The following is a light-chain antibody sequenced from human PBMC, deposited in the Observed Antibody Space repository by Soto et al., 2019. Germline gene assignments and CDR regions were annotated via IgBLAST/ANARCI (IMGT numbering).Light chain of an antibody. J-gene: IGKJ1*01. V-gene: IGKV3-15*01. CDR1: QSVDSN. Sequence: EIVMTQSPDTLSVSPGERATLSCRASQSVDSNLLWYQQKPGQAPRLLIYGAFTRATGIPARFSGSGSGTEFALTISSLQSEDFAVYYCEQYNNWPWTFGQGTKV. CDR3: EQYNNWPWT. CDR2: GAF.